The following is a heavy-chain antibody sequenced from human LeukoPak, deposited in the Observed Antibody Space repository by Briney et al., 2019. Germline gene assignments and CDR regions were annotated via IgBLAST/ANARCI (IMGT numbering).Heavy chain of an antibody. CDR2: IYYSGST. Sequence: SETLSLTCTVSGGSISSYYWSWIRQPPGKGLEWIGYIYYSGSTNYNPSLKSRVTISVDTSKNQFSLKLSSVTAADTAVYYCAVGALSSPHAFDIWGQGTMVTVSS. CDR1: GGSISSYY. D-gene: IGHD3-16*02. V-gene: IGHV4-59*01. J-gene: IGHJ3*02. CDR3: AVGALSSPHAFDI.